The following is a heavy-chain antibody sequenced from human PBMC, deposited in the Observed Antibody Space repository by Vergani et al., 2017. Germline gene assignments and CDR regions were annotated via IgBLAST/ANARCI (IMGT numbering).Heavy chain of an antibody. D-gene: IGHD2-21*02. CDR1: GFTFSSYW. Sequence: EVQLVESGGGLVQPGGSLRLSCAASGFTFSSYWMHWVRQAPGKGLVWVSRINSDGSSTSYADSVTGRFTISRDNAKNTLYLQMNSLRAEDTAVYYCARDPAYCGGDCYADPNGYFDLWGRGTLVTVSS. CDR3: ARDPAYCGGDCYADPNGYFDL. J-gene: IGHJ2*01. CDR2: INSDGSST. V-gene: IGHV3-74*01.